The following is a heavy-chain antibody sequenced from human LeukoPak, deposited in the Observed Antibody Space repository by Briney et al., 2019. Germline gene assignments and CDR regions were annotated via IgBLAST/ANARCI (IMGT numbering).Heavy chain of an antibody. V-gene: IGHV3-23*01. CDR1: GFTFSSYA. D-gene: IGHD3-10*01. J-gene: IGHJ1*01. CDR2: ISGSGGST. Sequence: GGSLRLSCAASGFTFSSYAMSWVRQAPGKGLEWVSAISGSGGSTYYADSVKGRFTISRDNSKNTLYLQMNSLRAEDTAVYYCANIKVRYQYYYGSGSQFQHWGQGTLVTVSS. CDR3: ANIKVRYQYYYGSGSQFQH.